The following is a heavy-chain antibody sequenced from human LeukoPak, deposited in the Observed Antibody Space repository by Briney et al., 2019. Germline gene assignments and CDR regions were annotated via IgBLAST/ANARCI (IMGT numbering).Heavy chain of an antibody. CDR1: GFTFSDYY. V-gene: IGHV3-11*01. CDR2: ISSSGTTI. D-gene: IGHD1-26*01. CDR3: ARRGDSGGLQHFDY. Sequence: GGSLRPSCAASGFTFSDYYMSWIRQAPGKGLEWVSYISSSGTTIYYADSVKGRFTISRDNAKNSLYLQMNSPRPEDTAVYYCARRGDSGGLQHFDYWGQGTLVTVSS. J-gene: IGHJ4*02.